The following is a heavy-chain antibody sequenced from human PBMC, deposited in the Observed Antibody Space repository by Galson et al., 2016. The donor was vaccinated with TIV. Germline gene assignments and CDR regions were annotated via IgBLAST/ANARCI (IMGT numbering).Heavy chain of an antibody. CDR1: GFTFSSYT. D-gene: IGHD1-7*01. CDR2: ISHDGNNK. CDR3: TRDGRGNWKYVDYFDY. J-gene: IGHJ4*02. Sequence: PRLSCAASGFTFSSYTFHWVRQTPGKGLEWVAIISHDGNNKDFADSVEGRFTISRDSSKNTVFLQMNSLRLEDTAVYYCTRDGRGNWKYVDYFDYWGPGTVVTVSS. V-gene: IGHV3-30-3*01.